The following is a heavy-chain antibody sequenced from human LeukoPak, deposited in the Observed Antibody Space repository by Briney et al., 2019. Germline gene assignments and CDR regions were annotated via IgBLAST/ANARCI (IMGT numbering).Heavy chain of an antibody. CDR2: IYSGGAT. Sequence: GSLRLSCAASGVTVSSTYMTWVRQAPGKGLEWLAIIYSGGATYHADSGKGRCTISTDNSKTTLYLQMHTLRAEDTAVYYCANLPPGHYSGQATLVTVSS. CDR3: ANLPPGHY. V-gene: IGHV3-53*01. CDR1: GVTVSSTY. J-gene: IGHJ4*02. D-gene: IGHD3-10*01.